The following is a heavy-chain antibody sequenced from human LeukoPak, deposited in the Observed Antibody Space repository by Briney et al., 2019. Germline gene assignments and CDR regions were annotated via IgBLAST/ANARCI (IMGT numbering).Heavy chain of an antibody. V-gene: IGHV4-39*07. CDR1: GGSMDSSSHY. CDR2: IYYSGST. Sequence: SETLSLTCTVSGGSMDSSSHYWAWVRQSPGKGLEWVGSIYYSGSTYDNPPLRSRVTISRDMSKNQFFLKLSSVTAADTAVYYCARLYGTSILVIIDSWGQGTLVTVSS. J-gene: IGHJ4*02. CDR3: ARLYGTSILVIIDS. D-gene: IGHD2-15*01.